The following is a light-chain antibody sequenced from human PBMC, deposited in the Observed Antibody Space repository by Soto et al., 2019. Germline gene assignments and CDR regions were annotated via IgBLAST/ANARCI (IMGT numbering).Light chain of an antibody. CDR3: QSYDSSLSGCV. V-gene: IGLV1-40*01. Sequence: QSALTQPPSVSGAPGQRVTISCTGSSSNIGAGYDVHWYQQLPGTAPKLLMYDNSNRPSGVPDRFSGSKSGTSASLAITGLRAEDEADYYCQSYDSSLSGCVFGGGTQLTVL. J-gene: IGLJ3*02. CDR1: SSNIGAGYD. CDR2: DNS.